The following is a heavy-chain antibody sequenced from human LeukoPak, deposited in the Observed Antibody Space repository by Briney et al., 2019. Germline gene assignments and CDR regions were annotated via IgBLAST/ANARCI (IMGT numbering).Heavy chain of an antibody. V-gene: IGHV1-69*13. CDR2: IIPIFGTA. CDR3: ARVHPGLHYDSSGYYLDY. D-gene: IGHD3-22*01. Sequence: SVKVSCKASGGTFSSYAISSVRHAPGQGLEWMGGIIPIFGTANYAQKFQGRVTITADESTSTAYMELSSLRSEDTAVYYCARVHPGLHYDSSGYYLDYWGQGTLVTVSS. CDR1: GGTFSSYA. J-gene: IGHJ4*02.